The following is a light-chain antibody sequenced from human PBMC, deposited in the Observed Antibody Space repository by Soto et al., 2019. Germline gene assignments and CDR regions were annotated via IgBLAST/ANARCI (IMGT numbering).Light chain of an antibody. CDR2: WAS. CDR3: QQYYSGPPT. Sequence: DIVMTQSPDSLAVSLGERATINCKSSQSVLYSSHNKTYLAWYQQKPGQPPKLLIYWASTRESGVTDRFSGSGSGTDFTLTISSLQAEDVAGYYCQQYYSGPPTFGGGTKVEIK. V-gene: IGKV4-1*01. J-gene: IGKJ4*01. CDR1: QSVLYSSHNKTY.